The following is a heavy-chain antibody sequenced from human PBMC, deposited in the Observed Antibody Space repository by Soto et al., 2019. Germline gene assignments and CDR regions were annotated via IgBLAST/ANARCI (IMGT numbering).Heavy chain of an antibody. Sequence: PGGSLRLSCAASGFTFSSYAMHWVRQAPGKGLEWVAVISYDGSNTYYADSVKGRFTISRDNSKNTLYLQMNSLRAEDSAVYYCARALDTGMVTIPYYYGLDVWGQGTTVTVSS. V-gene: IGHV3-30-3*01. CDR1: GFTFSSYA. J-gene: IGHJ6*02. CDR3: ARALDTGMVTIPYYYGLDV. CDR2: ISYDGSNT. D-gene: IGHD5-18*01.